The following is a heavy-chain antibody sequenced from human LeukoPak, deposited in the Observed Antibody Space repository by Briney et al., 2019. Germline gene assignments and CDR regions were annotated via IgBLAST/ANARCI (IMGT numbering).Heavy chain of an antibody. CDR3: ARAAYYDRSGHYYWYFDL. V-gene: IGHV4-61*02. D-gene: IGHD3-22*01. CDR1: GGSISSGNYC. CDR2: IYSSGST. Sequence: PSETLSLTCTVSGGSISSGNYCWSWIRQPAGKGLEWIGRIYSSGSTYYSPSLKGGVIISVDTSRNQFSLQLSSVTAADTAVYYCARAAYYDRSGHYYWYFDLWGRGTLVTVSS. J-gene: IGHJ2*01.